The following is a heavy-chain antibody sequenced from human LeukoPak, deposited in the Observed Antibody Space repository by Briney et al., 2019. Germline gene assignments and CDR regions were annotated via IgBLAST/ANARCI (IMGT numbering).Heavy chain of an antibody. CDR2: FDPEDGET. CDR1: GYTLTELS. V-gene: IGHV1-24*01. Sequence: ASVKVSCKVSGYTLTELSMHWVRQAPGKGLEWMGGFDPEDGETIYAQKFQGRVTMTEDTSTDTAYMELSSLRSEDTAVYYCANIIYSYDFYYNYFDYWGQGALVTVSS. D-gene: IGHD5-18*01. CDR3: ANIIYSYDFYYNYFDY. J-gene: IGHJ4*02.